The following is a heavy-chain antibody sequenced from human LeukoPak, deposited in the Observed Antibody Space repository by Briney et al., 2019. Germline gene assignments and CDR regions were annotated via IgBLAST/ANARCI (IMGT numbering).Heavy chain of an antibody. J-gene: IGHJ6*02. CDR1: GFTFRDYY. Sequence: GGSLRLSCAASGFTFRDYYMSWIRQAPGKGLEWVSYISSSGSTIYYADSVKGRFTISRDNAKNLLYLQMNSLRAEDTAVYYCAKAGRFSYPLYGMDVWGQGTTVTVSS. V-gene: IGHV3-11*01. CDR2: ISSSGSTI. CDR3: AKAGRFSYPLYGMDV.